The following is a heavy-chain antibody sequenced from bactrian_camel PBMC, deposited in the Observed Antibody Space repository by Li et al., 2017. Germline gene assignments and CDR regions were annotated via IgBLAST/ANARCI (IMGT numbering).Heavy chain of an antibody. Sequence: HVQLVESGGGLIQPGGSLALSCVASGFTFSNNWMHWVRQAPGKGLEWVSSIYTGDGTANFADSVKGRFTISRDNTKNIVYLQMNSLKSEDTGLHYCAKNFGLVYGPFGYRGQGTQVTVS. J-gene: IGHJ6*01. V-gene: IGHV3S1*01. D-gene: IGHD5*01. CDR3: AKNFGLVYGPFGY. CDR1: GFTFSNNW. CDR2: IYTGDGTA.